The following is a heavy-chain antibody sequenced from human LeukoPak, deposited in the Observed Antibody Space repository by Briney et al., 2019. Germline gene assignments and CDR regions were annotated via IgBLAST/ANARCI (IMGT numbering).Heavy chain of an antibody. CDR1: GFTFSSYG. CDR3: AKDIVGAPSY. Sequence: GGSLRLSCAASGFTFSSYGMHWVRQAPGKGLEWVAVISYDGSNKYYADSVKGRFTISRDNSKNTLYLQMNSLRAEDTAVYYRAKDIVGAPSYWGQGTLVTVSS. D-gene: IGHD1-26*01. V-gene: IGHV3-30*18. J-gene: IGHJ4*02. CDR2: ISYDGSNK.